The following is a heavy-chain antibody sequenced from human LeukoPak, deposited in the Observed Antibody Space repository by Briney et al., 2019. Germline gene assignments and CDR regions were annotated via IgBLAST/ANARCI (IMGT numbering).Heavy chain of an antibody. CDR2: IRSKAYGGTT. V-gene: IGHV3-49*04. J-gene: IGHJ6*02. CDR1: GFTFGDYA. CDR3: TRDRYCSSTSCYYYYYYGMDV. Sequence: GGSLRLSCTASGFTFGDYAMSWVRQAPGKGLEWVGFIRSKAYGGTTEYAASVKGRFTISRDDSKSIAYLQMNSLKTEDTAVYYCTRDRYCSSTSCYYYYYYGMDVWGQGTTVTVSS. D-gene: IGHD2-2*01.